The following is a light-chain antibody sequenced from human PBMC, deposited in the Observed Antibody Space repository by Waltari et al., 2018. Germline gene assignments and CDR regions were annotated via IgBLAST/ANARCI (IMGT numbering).Light chain of an antibody. CDR2: EVS. CDR1: RSDVVGYGL. V-gene: IGLV2-8*01. CDR3: SSYAGNYIA. Sequence: QSALIQPPSASGSSGQSVSISCTGTRSDVVGYGLVSWYQQYPGKAPQLIIYEVSKRPPGVPDRFSGSKSGNTASLTVSGLQAEDEADYFCSSYAGNYIAFGGGTKLTVL. J-gene: IGLJ2*01.